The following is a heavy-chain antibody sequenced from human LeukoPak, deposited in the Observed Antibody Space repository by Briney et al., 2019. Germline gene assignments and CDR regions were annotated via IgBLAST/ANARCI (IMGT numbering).Heavy chain of an antibody. CDR3: AKSHYYDSSGSPDY. CDR1: GFTFSSYG. J-gene: IGHJ4*02. D-gene: IGHD3-22*01. CDR2: ISYDGSNK. Sequence: GGSLRLSCAASGFTFSSYGMHWVRQAPGKGLEWVAVISYDGSNKYYADSVKGRFTISRDNSKNTLYLQMNSLRAEDTAVYYCAKSHYYDSSGSPDYWGQGTLVTVSS. V-gene: IGHV3-30*18.